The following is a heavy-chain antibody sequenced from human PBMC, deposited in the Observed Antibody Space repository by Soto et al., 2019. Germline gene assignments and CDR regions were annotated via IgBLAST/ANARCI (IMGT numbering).Heavy chain of an antibody. CDR2: ISSSSSYI. CDR3: ARDSSSGWHDDY. D-gene: IGHD6-19*01. CDR1: GFTFSSYS. Sequence: SLRLSCAASGFTFSSYSMNWVRQAPGKGLEWVSSISSSSSYIYYADSVKGRFTISRDNAKNSLYLQMNSLRAEDTAVYYCARDSSSGWHDDYWGQGNLVTVSS. J-gene: IGHJ4*02. V-gene: IGHV3-21*01.